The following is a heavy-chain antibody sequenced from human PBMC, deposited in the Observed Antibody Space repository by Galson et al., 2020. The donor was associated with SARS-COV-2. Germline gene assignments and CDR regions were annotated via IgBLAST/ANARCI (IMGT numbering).Heavy chain of an antibody. V-gene: IGHV3-30*16. CDR3: ARNGENYAFWGGYPGGMGV. J-gene: IGHJ6*02. D-gene: IGHD3-3*01. CDR1: CFQGSTYA. Sequence: GGPLRLTSVRPCFQGSTYAFHWVRQSPGKWRGLMALIPYDVSKVYSADSVQGRFNVSRDNSQNTLYLEMNRVRREDTAVYFCARNGENYAFWGGYPGGMGVWGQGTTVTVSS. CDR2: IPYDVSKV.